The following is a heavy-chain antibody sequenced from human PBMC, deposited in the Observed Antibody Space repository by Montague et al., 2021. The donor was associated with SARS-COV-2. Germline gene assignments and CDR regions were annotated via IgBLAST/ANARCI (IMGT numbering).Heavy chain of an antibody. J-gene: IGHJ4*02. CDR2: TNYRSKWTS. V-gene: IGHV6-1*01. D-gene: IGHD4-17*01. CDR3: VRDTGSAQAGFDA. CDR1: GDSVWSNTAA. Sequence: CAISGDSVWSNTAAWNWIRQSPSGGLEWLGRTNYRSKWTSDYATSVEGRISIDPDTSKNQFFLHLRSVTPEDTGVYYCVRDTGSAQAGFDAWSQGTLVTVSS.